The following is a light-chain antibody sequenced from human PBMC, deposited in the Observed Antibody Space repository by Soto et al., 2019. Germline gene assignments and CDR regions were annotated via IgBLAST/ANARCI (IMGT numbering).Light chain of an antibody. CDR2: DAS. CDR1: QGISSA. Sequence: AIQLTQSPSSLSASVGDRVTITCRASQGISSALAWYQQKPGKAPKLLIYDASSLESGVPSRFSGSGSGTDFTLTISSLQPEDFATYYCQQYYSYPQVTFGQGTRLEIK. CDR3: QQYYSYPQVT. V-gene: IGKV1-13*02. J-gene: IGKJ5*01.